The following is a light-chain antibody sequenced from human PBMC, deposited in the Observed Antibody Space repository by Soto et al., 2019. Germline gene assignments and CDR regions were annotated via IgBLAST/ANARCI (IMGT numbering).Light chain of an antibody. V-gene: IGKV3-11*01. CDR1: QSVGKY. J-gene: IGKJ1*01. Sequence: EIVLTQSPGTLSLSPGERATLSCRASQSVGKYLVWYQQKPGQAPRLLIYDASNRATGIPARFSGSGSGTDFTLTISSLEPEDFAVYYCQQRGNRPPWTFGQGTKVHI. CDR2: DAS. CDR3: QQRGNRPPWT.